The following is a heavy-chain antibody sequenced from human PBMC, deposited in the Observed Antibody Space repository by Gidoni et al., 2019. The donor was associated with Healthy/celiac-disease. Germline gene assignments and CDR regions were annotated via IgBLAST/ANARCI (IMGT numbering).Heavy chain of an antibody. CDR3: ARGSEWELEYFDY. J-gene: IGHJ4*02. Sequence: QLQLQESGPGLVKPSETLSLPCTVAGGSISSSSYYWGWIRQPPGKGLDWIGSIYYSGCTYYNPSLKSRVTISVDTSKNQFSLKLSSVTAADTAVYYCARGSEWELEYFDYWGQGTLVTVSS. CDR2: IYYSGCT. CDR1: GGSISSSSYY. D-gene: IGHD1-26*01. V-gene: IGHV4-39*01.